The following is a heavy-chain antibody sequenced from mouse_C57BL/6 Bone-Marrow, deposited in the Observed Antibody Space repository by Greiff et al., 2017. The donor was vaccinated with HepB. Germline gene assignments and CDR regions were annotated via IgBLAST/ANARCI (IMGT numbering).Heavy chain of an antibody. Sequence: ESGPELVKPGASVKISCKASGYSFTDYNMNWVKQSNGKSLEWIGVINPNYGTTSYNQKFKGKATLTVDQSSSTAYMQLNSLTSEDSAVYYCARGDFFITTVVATDFDYWGQGTTLTVSS. J-gene: IGHJ2*01. D-gene: IGHD1-1*01. CDR1: GYSFTDYN. V-gene: IGHV1-39*01. CDR3: ARGDFFITTVVATDFDY. CDR2: INPNYGTT.